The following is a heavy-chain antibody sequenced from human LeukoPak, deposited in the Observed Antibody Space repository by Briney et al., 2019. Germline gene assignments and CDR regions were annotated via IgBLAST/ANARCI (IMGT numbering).Heavy chain of an antibody. Sequence: SETLSLTCTVSGGSISSSSYYWGWIRQPPGKGLEWIGSIYYSGSTYYNPSLKSRVTISVDTSKNQFSLKLSSVTAADTAVYYCAGHAGIFSYYYYYMDVWGKGTTVTISS. CDR2: IYYSGST. V-gene: IGHV4-39*01. D-gene: IGHD1-14*01. CDR1: GGSISSSSYY. J-gene: IGHJ6*03. CDR3: AGHAGIFSYYYYYMDV.